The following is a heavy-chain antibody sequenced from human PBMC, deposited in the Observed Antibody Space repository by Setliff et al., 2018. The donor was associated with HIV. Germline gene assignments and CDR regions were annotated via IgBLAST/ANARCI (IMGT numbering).Heavy chain of an antibody. V-gene: IGHV4-4*08. CDR1: GGSISSYY. J-gene: IGHJ4*02. CDR3: ARRTLITGYDY. Sequence: SETLSLTCTVSGGSISSYYWSWIRQPPGKGLEWIGYIYTSGTTKYNPSLKSRVSILGDTSKNQFSLKLSSVTAADTAVYYCARRTLITGYDYWGQGTLVTVSS. D-gene: IGHD3-16*01. CDR2: IYTSGTT.